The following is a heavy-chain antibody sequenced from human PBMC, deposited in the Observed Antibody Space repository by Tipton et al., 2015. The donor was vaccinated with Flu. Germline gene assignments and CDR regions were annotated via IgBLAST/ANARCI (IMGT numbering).Heavy chain of an antibody. J-gene: IGHJ1*01. CDR1: GGSISGYY. CDR2: IYSSGST. D-gene: IGHD6-19*01. Sequence: TLSLTCTVSGGSISGYYWTWIRQPPGKGLEWIGYIYSSGSTYYNPSLKSRVTISLDTSKNQFSLKLSSVTAADTAVYYCAREKDSSGSEYFQHWGQGTLVTVSS. V-gene: IGHV4-59*12. CDR3: AREKDSSGSEYFQH.